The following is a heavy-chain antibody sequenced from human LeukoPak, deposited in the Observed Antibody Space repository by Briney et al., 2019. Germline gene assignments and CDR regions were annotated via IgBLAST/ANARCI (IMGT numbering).Heavy chain of an antibody. Sequence: PGGSLSLSCAASGFTFSTYGMHWVRQAPGKGLEWVAIIWYDGSNEDYAESVKGRFTISRDNSKNTLYLQMNSLRAEDTAVYYCARDIVIAGPFEEKGFDPWGQGTLVTVSS. CDR3: ARDIVIAGPFEEKGFDP. D-gene: IGHD3-16*02. CDR1: GFTFSTYG. V-gene: IGHV3-33*01. CDR2: IWYDGSNE. J-gene: IGHJ5*02.